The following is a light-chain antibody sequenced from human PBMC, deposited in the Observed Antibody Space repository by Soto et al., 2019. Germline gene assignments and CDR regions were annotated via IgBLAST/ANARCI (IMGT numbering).Light chain of an antibody. CDR3: QQYYSSSS. CDR2: EAS. V-gene: IGKV1-5*03. J-gene: IGKJ1*01. Sequence: DIQMTQSPSTLSASVGDRVTITCRASQSIQFWLAWYQQKPGKAPKLLIQEASSLESGVPSRFSASGSGTDFALTISSLQPDDFATYYCQQYYSSSSFGRGTKVEVK. CDR1: QSIQFW.